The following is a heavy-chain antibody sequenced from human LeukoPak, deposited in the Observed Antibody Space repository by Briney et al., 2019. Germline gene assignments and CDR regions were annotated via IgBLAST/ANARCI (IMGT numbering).Heavy chain of an antibody. Sequence: SKTLSLNCTVYGGSLNGYYWSWIRQPSSNQLEWIGEIYYGGSTTYNPSLKSRVTISGDTSKNQFSLKLTSVTAADTALYYCARHGGAYFDNWGQGTLVTVSS. CDR3: ARHGGAYFDN. CDR2: IYYGGST. CDR1: GGSLNGYY. D-gene: IGHD3-10*01. V-gene: IGHV4-34*01. J-gene: IGHJ4*02.